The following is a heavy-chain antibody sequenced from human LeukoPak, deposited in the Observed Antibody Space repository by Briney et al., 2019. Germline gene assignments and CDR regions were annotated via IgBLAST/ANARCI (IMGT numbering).Heavy chain of an antibody. CDR1: GFTFSSYA. CDR2: ISGSGGST. Sequence: GGSLRLSCAASGFTFSSYAMSWVRQAPGKGLEWVSIISGSGGSTSYADSVKGRFTISRDNSKNTLYLQMNSLRAEDTAVYYCAKDGYSYGLNYFDYWGQGTLVTVSS. J-gene: IGHJ4*02. D-gene: IGHD5-18*01. CDR3: AKDGYSYGLNYFDY. V-gene: IGHV3-23*01.